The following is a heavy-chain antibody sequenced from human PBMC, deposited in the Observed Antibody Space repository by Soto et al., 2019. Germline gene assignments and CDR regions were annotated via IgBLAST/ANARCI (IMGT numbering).Heavy chain of an antibody. CDR3: TRHTGPDSTLDD. Sequence: GESLKISCQGSGYTFTGHWISWVRQMPGKGLEWMGRIDPSDSYTDYSPTVQGHVTMSADKSINTAYLQWSSLQASDTAVYYVTRHTGPDSTLDDWGQGTLVTVSS. D-gene: IGHD2-15*01. J-gene: IGHJ4*02. CDR1: GYTFTGHW. V-gene: IGHV5-10-1*01. CDR2: IDPSDSYT.